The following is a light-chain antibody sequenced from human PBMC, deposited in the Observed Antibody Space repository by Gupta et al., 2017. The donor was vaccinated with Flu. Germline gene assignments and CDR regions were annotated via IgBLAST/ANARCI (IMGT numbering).Light chain of an antibody. Sequence: PSTLSASVGDRVTLTCRASQSISTWLAWYQQKPGKAPQLLIYEASTLDSGVPSRFSGSGSGTDFTLTISSLQPDDFATYYCQQYNSYRYTFGLGTKLEIK. CDR3: QQYNSYRYT. J-gene: IGKJ2*01. CDR1: QSISTW. V-gene: IGKV1-5*03. CDR2: EAS.